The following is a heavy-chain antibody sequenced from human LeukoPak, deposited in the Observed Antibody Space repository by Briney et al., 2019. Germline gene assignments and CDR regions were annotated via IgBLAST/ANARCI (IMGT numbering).Heavy chain of an antibody. V-gene: IGHV4-4*07. Sequence: PSETLSLTCTVSGGSISSYYWSWIRQPAGKGLEWIGRIYTSGSTNYNPSLKSRVTMSVDTSKNQFSLKLSSVTAADTAVYYCSRGRIAVAGYYYYYCMDVWGKGTTVTVSS. D-gene: IGHD6-19*01. CDR1: GGSISSYY. J-gene: IGHJ6*03. CDR3: SRGRIAVAGYYYYYCMDV. CDR2: IYTSGST.